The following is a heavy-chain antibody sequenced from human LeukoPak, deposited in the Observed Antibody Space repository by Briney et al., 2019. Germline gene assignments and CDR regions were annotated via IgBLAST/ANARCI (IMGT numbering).Heavy chain of an antibody. J-gene: IGHJ5*02. V-gene: IGHV4-39*01. CDR3: ARPQVGYCSSTSCYNWFDP. CDR1: GGSISSSSYY. Sequence: SETLSLTCTVSGGSISSSSYYWGWIRQPPGKGLEWIGSIYYSGSTYYNPSLKSRVTISVDTSKNQFSLKLSSVTAADTAVYYCARPQVGYCSSTSCYNWFDPWGQGTLVTVSS. CDR2: IYYSGST. D-gene: IGHD2-2*01.